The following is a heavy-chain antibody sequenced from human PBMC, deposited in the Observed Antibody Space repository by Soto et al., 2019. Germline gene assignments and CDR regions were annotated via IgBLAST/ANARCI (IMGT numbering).Heavy chain of an antibody. CDR1: GFTFSSYA. CDR2: ISGSGGST. Sequence: GGSLRLSCAASGFTFSSYAMSWVRQAPGKGLEWVSAISGSGGSTYYADSVKGRFTISRDNSKNTLYLQMNSLRAEDTAVYYCANVGGSYSTGFDYWGQGTLVTVSS. J-gene: IGHJ4*02. D-gene: IGHD1-26*01. CDR3: ANVGGSYSTGFDY. V-gene: IGHV3-23*01.